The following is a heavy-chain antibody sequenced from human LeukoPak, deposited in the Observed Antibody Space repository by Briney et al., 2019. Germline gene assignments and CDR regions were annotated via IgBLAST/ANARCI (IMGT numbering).Heavy chain of an antibody. CDR2: IYYSGST. CDR3: ARDRGDDYVWGSYRSPPRYFDY. Sequence: SETLSLTCTVSGGSISSGGYYWSWIRQHPGKGLEWIGYIYYSGSTYYNPSLKGRVTISVDTSKNQFSLKLSSVTAADTAVYYCARDRGDDYVWGSYRSPPRYFDYWGQGTLVTVSS. D-gene: IGHD3-16*02. V-gene: IGHV4-31*03. J-gene: IGHJ4*02. CDR1: GGSISSGGYY.